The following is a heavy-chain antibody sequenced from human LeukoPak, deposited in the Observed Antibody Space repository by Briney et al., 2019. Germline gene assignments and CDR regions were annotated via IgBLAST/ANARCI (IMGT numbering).Heavy chain of an antibody. J-gene: IGHJ6*02. CDR2: ISSSGSTI. CDR1: GFTFSDYY. CDR3: ARVPYDSSGYPRSEGMDV. Sequence: GGSLRLSCAASGFTFSDYYMGWIRQAPGKGLEWVSYISSSGSTIHYADSVKGRLTISRDNAKNSLYLQMNSLRAEDTAVYYCARVPYDSSGYPRSEGMDVWGQGTTVTVSS. D-gene: IGHD3-22*01. V-gene: IGHV3-11*01.